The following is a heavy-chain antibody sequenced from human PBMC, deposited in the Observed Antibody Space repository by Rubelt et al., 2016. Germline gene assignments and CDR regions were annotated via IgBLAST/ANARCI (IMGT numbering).Heavy chain of an antibody. CDR1: GYSISSGYY. D-gene: IGHD3-3*01. CDR2: IYHSGST. CDR3: ASADYECWSGSDRNWFDP. Sequence: QVQLQESGPGLVKPSETLSLTCTVSGYSISSGYYWGWIRQPPGKGLEWIGSIYHSGSTYYNPSLKSRVTTAVDTSRNPFALKLSSVTAAGTAVYYCASADYECWSGSDRNWFDPWGQGTLVTVSS. J-gene: IGHJ5*02. V-gene: IGHV4-38-2*02.